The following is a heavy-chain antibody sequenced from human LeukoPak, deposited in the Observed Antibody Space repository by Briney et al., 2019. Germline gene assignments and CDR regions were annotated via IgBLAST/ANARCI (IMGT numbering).Heavy chain of an antibody. CDR1: GGSISSYY. CDR3: ASNAAMANDAFDI. Sequence: SVTLSLTCTVSGGSISSYYWSWIPQPPGKGLEWIGYIYYSGSTNYNPSLKSRVTISVDTSKNQFSLKLSSVTAADTAVYYCASNAAMANDAFDIWGQGTMVTVSS. D-gene: IGHD5-18*01. J-gene: IGHJ3*02. V-gene: IGHV4-59*01. CDR2: IYYSGST.